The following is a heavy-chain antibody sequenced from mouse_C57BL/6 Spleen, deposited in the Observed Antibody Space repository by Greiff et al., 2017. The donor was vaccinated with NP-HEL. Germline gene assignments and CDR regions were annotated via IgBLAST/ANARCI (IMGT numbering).Heavy chain of an antibody. CDR3: ARDDYPLYYYAMDY. D-gene: IGHD2-4*01. J-gene: IGHJ4*01. CDR1: GYAFSSSW. Sequence: QVQLKQSGPELVKPGASVKISCKASGYAFSSSWMNWVKQRPGKGLEWIGRIYPGDGDTNYNGKFKGKATLTADKSSSTAYMQLSSLTSEDSAVYFCARDDYPLYYYAMDYWGQGTSVTVSS. V-gene: IGHV1-82*01. CDR2: IYPGDGDT.